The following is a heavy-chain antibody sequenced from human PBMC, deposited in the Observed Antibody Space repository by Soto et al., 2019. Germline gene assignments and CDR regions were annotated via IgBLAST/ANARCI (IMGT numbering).Heavy chain of an antibody. V-gene: IGHV3-11*01. D-gene: IGHD3-22*01. Sequence: QVQLVESGGGVVKTSGSLRIACAASGFTFSDYYMSWVRQAPGKGLEWVSYISSSGNTIYYADSVKGRFTISRHNAKNSVYIQMNSLRAEDTALYFCAKMSSENYYDPVFSWGQGTLVTVSS. CDR2: ISSSGNTI. CDR1: GFTFSDYY. CDR3: AKMSSENYYDPVFS. J-gene: IGHJ5*02.